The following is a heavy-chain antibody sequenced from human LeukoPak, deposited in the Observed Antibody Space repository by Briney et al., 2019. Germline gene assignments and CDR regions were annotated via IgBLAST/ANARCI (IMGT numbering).Heavy chain of an antibody. J-gene: IGHJ4*02. CDR2: ISAHYGNT. CDR1: GYIFTRYG. D-gene: IGHD2-15*01. V-gene: IGHV1-18*04. Sequence: ASVKVSCKASGYIFTRYGISWVRQAPGQGLEWMGWISAHYGNTNYAQKFQDRATMTTDTSTNTAYMELRSLRPDDTAVYYCARDFFHGHCSGLSCFLLDYWGQGSLVTVSS. CDR3: ARDFFHGHCSGLSCFLLDY.